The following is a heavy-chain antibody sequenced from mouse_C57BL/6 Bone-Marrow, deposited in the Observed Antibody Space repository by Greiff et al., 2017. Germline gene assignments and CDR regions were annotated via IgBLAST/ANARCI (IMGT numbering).Heavy chain of an antibody. CDR3: ARVDYYGSSPAWFAY. V-gene: IGHV5-12*01. CDR1: GFTFSDYY. Sequence: EVMLVESGGGLVQPGGSLKLSCAASGFTFSDYYMYWVRQTPEKRLEWVAYISNGGGSTYYPDTIKGRFTISRDNAKNTLYLQMSRLKSEDTAMYYCARVDYYGSSPAWFAYWGQGTLVTVSA. CDR2: ISNGGGST. D-gene: IGHD1-1*01. J-gene: IGHJ3*01.